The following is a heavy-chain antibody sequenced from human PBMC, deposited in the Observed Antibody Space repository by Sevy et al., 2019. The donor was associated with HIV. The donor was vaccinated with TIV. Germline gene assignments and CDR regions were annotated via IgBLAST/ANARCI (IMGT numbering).Heavy chain of an antibody. Sequence: ASVKVSCKASGYNFASDGFSWVRQAPGQGLEWMGWMGVYNGNAKYAQVFQDRFTMTTDTSTSTAYMELRSLRSDDTAVYYCARVPTYYYGSATYFDYWGQGTLVTVSS. CDR1: GYNFASDG. CDR2: MGVYNGNA. D-gene: IGHD3-10*01. V-gene: IGHV1-18*04. J-gene: IGHJ4*02. CDR3: ARVPTYYYGSATYFDY.